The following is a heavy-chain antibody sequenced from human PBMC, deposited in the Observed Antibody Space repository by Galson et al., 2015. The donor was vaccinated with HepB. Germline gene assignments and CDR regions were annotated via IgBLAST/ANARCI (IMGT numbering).Heavy chain of an antibody. V-gene: IGHV3-33*06. CDR2: IWYDGSNK. CDR1: GFTFSNYG. Sequence: SLRLSCAASGFTFSNYGMHWVRQAPGKGLEWVAVIWYDGSNKYYADSVKGRFTISRDNSKNTLYLQMNSLRAEDTAVYYCAKTPSGGGDDAFDIWGQGTMVTVSS. D-gene: IGHD2-21*01. CDR3: AKTPSGGGDDAFDI. J-gene: IGHJ3*02.